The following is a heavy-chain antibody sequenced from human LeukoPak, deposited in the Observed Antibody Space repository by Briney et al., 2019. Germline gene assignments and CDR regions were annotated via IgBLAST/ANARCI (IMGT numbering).Heavy chain of an antibody. J-gene: IGHJ4*02. D-gene: IGHD3-10*01. CDR2: ISTRNGET. CDR1: NYTFTDYP. V-gene: IGHV1-18*01. Sequence: ASVKLACKPSNYTFTDYPITWVRQVPGQGLEWMGWISTRNGETHYARRFQGRATMTTDTFASTVYIEVRSLTSDDTALYYCARGSGSGSYFYFDYWGPGTLVTVSS. CDR3: ARGSGSGSYFYFDY.